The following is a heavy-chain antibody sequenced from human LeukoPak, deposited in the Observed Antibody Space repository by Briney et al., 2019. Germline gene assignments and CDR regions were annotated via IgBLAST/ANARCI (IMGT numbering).Heavy chain of an antibody. J-gene: IGHJ3*02. CDR3: AREEDSSSWYGAFDI. Sequence: PGGSLRLSCVASGFTFSNYAMSWVRQAPGKGLEWVANIKQDGSEKYYVDSVKGRFTISRDNAKNSLYLQMNSLRAEDTAVYYCAREEDSSSWYGAFDIWGQGTMVTVSS. V-gene: IGHV3-7*01. CDR2: IKQDGSEK. D-gene: IGHD6-13*01. CDR1: GFTFSNYA.